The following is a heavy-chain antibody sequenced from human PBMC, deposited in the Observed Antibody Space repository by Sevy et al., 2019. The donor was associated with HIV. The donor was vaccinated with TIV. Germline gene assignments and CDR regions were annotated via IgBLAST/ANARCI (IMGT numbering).Heavy chain of an antibody. CDR3: ARGDYYDSSGFYIDAFDV. Sequence: GGSLRLSCTASGFTFSSYWMSWVRQAPGRGLEWVANIKPDGREGNYVDSVKGRFTIPRDNAKNSLYLQMNSLRAGDTAVYYCARGDYYDSSGFYIDAFDVWGQGTMVTVSS. J-gene: IGHJ3*01. D-gene: IGHD3-22*01. CDR2: IKPDGREG. CDR1: GFTFSSYW. V-gene: IGHV3-7*04.